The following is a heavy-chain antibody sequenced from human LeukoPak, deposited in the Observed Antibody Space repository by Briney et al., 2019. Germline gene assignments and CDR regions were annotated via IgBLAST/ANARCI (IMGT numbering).Heavy chain of an antibody. CDR1: GFTFSSYS. Sequence: GGSLRLSCAASGFTFSSYSMNWVRQAPGKGLEWVSYISSSSITIYYADSVKGRFTISRDNAKNSLYLQMNSLRAEDTAVYYCARLLRFPNDAFDIWGQGTMVTVSS. CDR2: ISSSSITI. J-gene: IGHJ3*02. CDR3: ARLLRFPNDAFDI. V-gene: IGHV3-48*04. D-gene: IGHD3-3*01.